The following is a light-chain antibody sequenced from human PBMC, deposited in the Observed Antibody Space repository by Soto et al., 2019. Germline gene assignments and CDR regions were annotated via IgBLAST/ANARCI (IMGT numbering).Light chain of an antibody. CDR2: EVS. CDR3: SSYTSSSVV. CDR1: SSDVGGYNY. V-gene: IGLV2-14*01. Sequence: QSALTQPASVSGSPGQSITISCTGTSSDVGGYNYVSWYQQHPGKAPKLMIYEVSNRPSGVSNRFSGSKSGNTASLTISGLQAEDEGDYYCSSYTSSSVVFGGGTKVTVL. J-gene: IGLJ2*01.